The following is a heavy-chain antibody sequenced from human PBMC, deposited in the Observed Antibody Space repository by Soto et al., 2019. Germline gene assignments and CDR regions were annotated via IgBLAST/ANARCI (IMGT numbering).Heavy chain of an antibody. J-gene: IGHJ5*02. D-gene: IGHD3-16*02. V-gene: IGHV3-11*01. CDR3: ARDRYPRRQNNWFDP. Sequence: PGGSLRLSCAASGFTFSDYYMSWIRQAPGKGLEWVSYISSSGSTIYYADSVKGRFTISRDNAKNSLYLQMNSLRAEDTAVYYCARDRYPRRQNNWFDPWGQGTLVTVSS. CDR1: GFTFSDYY. CDR2: ISSSGSTI.